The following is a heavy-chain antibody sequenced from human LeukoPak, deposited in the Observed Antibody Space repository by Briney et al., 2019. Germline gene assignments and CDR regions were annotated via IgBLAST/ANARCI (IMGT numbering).Heavy chain of an antibody. CDR3: SSGLRGSPPFHN. V-gene: IGHV4-61*01. D-gene: IGHD3-10*01. J-gene: IGHJ1*01. CDR2: IYYSGST. CDR1: GGSVSSGSFY. Sequence: KPSETLSLTCTVSGGSVSSGSFYWNWIRQPPGKGLEWIGYIYYSGSTSYNPSLKSRVTISVDTSKNQFSLKLSSVTDAATDVYSCSSGLRGSPPFHNWGQGTLVTVSS.